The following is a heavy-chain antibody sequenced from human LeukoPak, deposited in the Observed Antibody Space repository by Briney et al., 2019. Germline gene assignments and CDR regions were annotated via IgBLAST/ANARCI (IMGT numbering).Heavy chain of an antibody. CDR1: GGSFSGYY. J-gene: IGHJ4*02. Sequence: SETLSLTCAVYGGSFSGYYWSWIRQPPGKGLEWIGEINHSGSTNYNPSLKSRVTISVDTSKNQFSLKLSSVTAADTAVYYCARAKKVVPAAILDYWGQGTLVTVSS. D-gene: IGHD2-2*02. CDR3: ARAKKVVPAAILDY. V-gene: IGHV4-34*01. CDR2: INHSGST.